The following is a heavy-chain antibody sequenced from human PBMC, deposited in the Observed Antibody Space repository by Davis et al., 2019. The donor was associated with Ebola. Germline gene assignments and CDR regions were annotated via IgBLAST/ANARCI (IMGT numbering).Heavy chain of an antibody. Sequence: SETLSLTCTVSGGSISSSSYYWGWIRQPPGKGLEWIGYIYYSGSTNYNPSLKSRVTISVDTSKNQFSLKLSSVTAADTAVYYCARLDSSGSKGLDYWGQGTLVTVSS. V-gene: IGHV4-61*05. D-gene: IGHD3-22*01. CDR1: GGSISSSSYY. CDR2: IYYSGST. J-gene: IGHJ4*02. CDR3: ARLDSSGSKGLDY.